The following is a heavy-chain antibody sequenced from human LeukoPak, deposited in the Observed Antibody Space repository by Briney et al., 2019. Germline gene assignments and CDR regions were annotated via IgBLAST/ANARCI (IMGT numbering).Heavy chain of an antibody. CDR2: IYPGDSDT. V-gene: IGHV5-51*01. CDR1: GYSFTSYW. Sequence: GESLKISCKGSGYSFTSYWIGWVRQMPGKGLEWMGIIYPGDSDTRYSPSFQGQVTISADKSISTAYLQWSSLKASDTAMYYCARHGITMVRRVIGPYYFDYWGQGTLVTVSS. J-gene: IGHJ4*02. CDR3: ARHGITMVRRVIGPYYFDY. D-gene: IGHD3-10*01.